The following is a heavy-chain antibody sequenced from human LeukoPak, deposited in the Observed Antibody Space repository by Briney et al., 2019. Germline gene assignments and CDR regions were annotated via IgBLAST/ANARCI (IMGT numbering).Heavy chain of an antibody. CDR2: MNPNSGNT. D-gene: IGHD3-10*01. CDR1: GYTFTSYD. CDR3: ASLKTYYYGSGSYFDY. J-gene: IGHJ4*02. V-gene: IGHV1-8*03. Sequence: ASVKVSCKASGYTFTSYDINWVRQATGQGLEWMGWMNPNSGNTAYAQKFQGRVTITRNTSISTAYMELSSLRSEDTAVYYCASLKTYYYGSGSYFDYWGQGTLVTVSS.